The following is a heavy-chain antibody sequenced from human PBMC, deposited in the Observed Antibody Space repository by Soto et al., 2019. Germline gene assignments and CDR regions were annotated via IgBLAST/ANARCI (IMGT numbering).Heavy chain of an antibody. CDR3: AKSSVWYPYFDS. CDR2: ITYTGVST. D-gene: IGHD6-13*01. Sequence: PGGSLRLSCAASGFTFSSYGMHWVRQAPGKGLEWVSSITYTGVSTYYADSVKGRFTISRDNSRDTLFLQMNSLRAEDTAIYYCAKSSVWYPYFDSWGQGTLVTVS. J-gene: IGHJ4*02. V-gene: IGHV3-23*01. CDR1: GFTFSSYG.